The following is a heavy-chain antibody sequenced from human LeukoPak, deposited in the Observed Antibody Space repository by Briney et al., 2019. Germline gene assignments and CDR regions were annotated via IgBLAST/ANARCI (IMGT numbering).Heavy chain of an antibody. CDR3: AKGLGDWFDP. Sequence: PGASLRLSCVASGFTFSSYAMSWVRQAPGKGLEWVSAISGSGGSTYYADSVKGRFTISRDNSKNTLYLQMNSLRAEDTAVYYCAKGLGDWFDPWGQGTLVTVSS. D-gene: IGHD3-16*01. V-gene: IGHV3-23*01. CDR1: GFTFSSYA. J-gene: IGHJ5*02. CDR2: ISGSGGST.